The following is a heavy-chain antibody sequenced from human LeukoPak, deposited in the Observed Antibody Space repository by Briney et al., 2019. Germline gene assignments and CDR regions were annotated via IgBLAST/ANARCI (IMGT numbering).Heavy chain of an antibody. J-gene: IGHJ4*02. D-gene: IGHD6-6*01. Sequence: QSGGSLRLSCAASGFTFSSYAMSWVRQAPGKGLEWVSSISGSGGSTSYADSVKGRFTISRDNSKNTLYLQMDSLRAEDTAVYYCANFLAARMDYFDYWGQGTLVTVSS. CDR3: ANFLAARMDYFDY. CDR2: ISGSGGST. CDR1: GFTFSSYA. V-gene: IGHV3-23*01.